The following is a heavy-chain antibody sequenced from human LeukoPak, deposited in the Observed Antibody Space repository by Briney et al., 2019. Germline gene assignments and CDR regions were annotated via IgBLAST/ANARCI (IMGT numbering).Heavy chain of an antibody. Sequence: PGGSLRLSCAASRFNFSNSWMSWVRQAPGKGLEWVANINLNGSEKYYVDSVKGRFTISRDNAKNSLYLHMNSLRVEDTAVYYCVRSTGRDWGQGTLVTVSS. J-gene: IGHJ4*02. CDR1: RFNFSNSW. V-gene: IGHV3-7*01. D-gene: IGHD1-1*01. CDR2: INLNGSEK. CDR3: VRSTGRD.